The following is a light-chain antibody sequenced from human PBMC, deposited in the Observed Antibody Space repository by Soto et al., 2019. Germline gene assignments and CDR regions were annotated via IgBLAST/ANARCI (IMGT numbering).Light chain of an antibody. J-gene: IGKJ2*01. V-gene: IGKV3-20*01. CDR3: QQYGSSPMYT. Sequence: EIVLTQSPGTLSLSPGERATLSCRASQSVSSSYLACYQQKPGQAPRLLIYGASSRATGIQDRFSGSGSGTDFTLTISRLEPEDFAVYYCQQYGSSPMYTFGQGTKLEIK. CDR2: GAS. CDR1: QSVSSSY.